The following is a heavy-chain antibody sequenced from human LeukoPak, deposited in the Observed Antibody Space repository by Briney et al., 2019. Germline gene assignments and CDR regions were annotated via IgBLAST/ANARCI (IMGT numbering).Heavy chain of an antibody. CDR1: GYTFTGYY. J-gene: IGHJ4*02. Sequence: ASVKVSCKASGYTFTGYYMHWVRQAPGQGLEWMGWISAYNGNTNYAQKLQGRVTMTTDTSTSTAYMELRSLRSDDTAVYYCAGLDPPFDYWGQGTLVTVSS. CDR2: ISAYNGNT. CDR3: AGLDPPFDY. D-gene: IGHD6-19*01. V-gene: IGHV1-18*04.